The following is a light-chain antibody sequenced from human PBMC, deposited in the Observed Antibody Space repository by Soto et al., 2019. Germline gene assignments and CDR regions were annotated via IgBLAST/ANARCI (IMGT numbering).Light chain of an antibody. J-gene: IGLJ3*02. Sequence: QSVLTQPPSASGTPGQRVTISCSGSRSKIGNNAVSWYQQFPGTAPKLLIYNNNQRPSGVPDRFSGSKSGTSASLAISGRQSEYEADYYCATWDDSLNARGVFGGGTKLTVL. CDR2: NNN. V-gene: IGLV1-44*01. CDR1: RSKIGNNA. CDR3: ATWDDSLNARGV.